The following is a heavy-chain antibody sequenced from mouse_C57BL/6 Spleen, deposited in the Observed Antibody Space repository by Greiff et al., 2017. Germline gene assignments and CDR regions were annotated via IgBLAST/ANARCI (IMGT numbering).Heavy chain of an antibody. CDR3: TRPLYYGSSPFAY. Sequence: VKLMESGAELVRPGASVTLSCKASGYTFTDYEMHWVKQTPVHGLAWIGAIDPETGGTAYNQKFKGKAILTAAKSSSTAYMERRSLTSEDSAVYYCTRPLYYGSSPFAYWGQGALVTVSA. V-gene: IGHV1-15*01. J-gene: IGHJ3*01. D-gene: IGHD1-1*01. CDR2: IDPETGGT. CDR1: GYTFTDYE.